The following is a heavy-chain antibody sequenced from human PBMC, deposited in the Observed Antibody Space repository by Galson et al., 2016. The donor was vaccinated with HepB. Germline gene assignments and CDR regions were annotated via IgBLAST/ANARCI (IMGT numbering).Heavy chain of an antibody. V-gene: IGHV4-34*01. D-gene: IGHD4-17*01. CDR2: INHSGST. CDR1: GGSFSGYY. J-gene: IGHJ6*03. CDR3: ARGDNPDYGDYASAYYYMDV. Sequence: SETLSLTCAVYGGSFSGYYWSWIRQPPGKGREWNGEINHSGSTNYNPSLQSRVTISVDTSKNQFSLKLSSVTAADTAVYYCARGDNPDYGDYASAYYYMDVWGKGTTVTVSS.